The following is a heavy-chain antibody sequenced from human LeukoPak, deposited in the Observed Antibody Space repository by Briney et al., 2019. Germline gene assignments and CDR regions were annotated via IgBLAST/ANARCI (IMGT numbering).Heavy chain of an antibody. D-gene: IGHD1-7*01. Sequence: AGGSLRLSCAASGFTVSSNYMSWVRQAPGKGLEWVSVIYSGGSTYYADSVKGRFTISRDNSKNTLYLQMNSLRAVDTAVYYCARTGTLYYFDYWGQGTLVTVSS. CDR1: GFTVSSNY. CDR3: ARTGTLYYFDY. J-gene: IGHJ4*02. V-gene: IGHV3-53*01. CDR2: IYSGGST.